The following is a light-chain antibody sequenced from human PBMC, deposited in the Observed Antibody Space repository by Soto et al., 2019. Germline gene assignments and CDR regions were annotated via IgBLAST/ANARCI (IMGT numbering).Light chain of an antibody. V-gene: IGKV3-11*01. CDR1: QSVSSY. Sequence: EIVITQSPATLSVSPGERATLSCRASQSVSSYLAWYQQKPGQAPRLLISDASNRATGIPARFSGSGSGTDFTLTISSLEPEDFAVYYCHQRQYWPPITFGQGARLEI. CDR3: HQRQYWPPIT. J-gene: IGKJ5*01. CDR2: DAS.